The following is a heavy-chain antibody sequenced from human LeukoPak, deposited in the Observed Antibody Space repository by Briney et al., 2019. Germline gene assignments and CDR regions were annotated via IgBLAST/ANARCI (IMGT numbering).Heavy chain of an antibody. CDR2: IYYSGST. CDR1: GGSISSYY. V-gene: IGHV4-59*01. J-gene: IGHJ4*02. CDR3: ARVTGYRIEDYFDY. D-gene: IGHD6-13*01. Sequence: PSETLSLTCTVSGGSISSYYWSWIRQPPGKGLEWIGYIYYSGSTNYNPSLKSRVTISVETSKNEFSLKLRSVTAADTAVYYCARVTGYRIEDYFDYWGQGTLVTVS.